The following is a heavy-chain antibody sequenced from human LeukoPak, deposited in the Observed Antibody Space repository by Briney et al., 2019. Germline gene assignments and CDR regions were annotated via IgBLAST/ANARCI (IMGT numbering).Heavy chain of an antibody. Sequence: PSGTLSLTCTVSGGSISSSSYYWGWIRQPPGKGLEWIGSIYYSGSTYYNPSLKSRVIISVDTSKNQFSLKLSSVTAADTAVYYCARDVHYYYYMDVWGKGTTVTVSS. J-gene: IGHJ6*03. CDR2: IYYSGST. CDR1: GGSISSSSYY. V-gene: IGHV4-39*07. CDR3: ARDVHYYYYMDV.